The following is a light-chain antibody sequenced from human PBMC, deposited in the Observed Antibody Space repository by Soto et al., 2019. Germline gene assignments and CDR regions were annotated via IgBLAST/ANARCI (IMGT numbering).Light chain of an antibody. CDR3: QQYNNWPPIT. CDR2: DTS. CDR1: QSVSSSY. V-gene: IGKV3-15*01. J-gene: IGKJ5*01. Sequence: EIVLTQSPATLSSFPGDRVTLSCRASQSVSSSYLAWYQQKPGQAPRLLIYDTSTRATGIPARFSGSGSGTEFTLTISSLQSEDFAVYYCQQYNNWPPITFGQGTRLEIK.